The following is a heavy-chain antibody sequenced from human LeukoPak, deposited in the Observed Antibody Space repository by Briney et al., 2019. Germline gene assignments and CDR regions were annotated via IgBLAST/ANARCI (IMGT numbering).Heavy chain of an antibody. CDR1: GFTFSSYA. Sequence: GGSLRLSCAASGFTFSSYAMSWVRQAPGKGLEWDSAISGSGGSTYYADSVKGRFTISRDNSKNTLYLQMNSLRAEDTAVYYCAKSFYYDSSGYDYWGQGTLVTVSS. J-gene: IGHJ4*02. D-gene: IGHD3-22*01. V-gene: IGHV3-23*01. CDR3: AKSFYYDSSGYDY. CDR2: ISGSGGST.